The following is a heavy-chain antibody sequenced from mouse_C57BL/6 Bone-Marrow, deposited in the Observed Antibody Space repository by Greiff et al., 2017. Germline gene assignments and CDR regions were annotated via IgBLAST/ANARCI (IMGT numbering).Heavy chain of an antibody. Sequence: VKLVESGPGLVAPSQSLSITCTVSGFSLTSYAISWVRQPPGKGLEWLGVIWTGGGTNYNSAPKSRLSISKDNSKSKVFLRMNNLQTDDTARYYCARMYYRNYPWFAYWGQGTLVTVSA. D-gene: IGHD2-5*01. CDR2: IWTGGGT. V-gene: IGHV2-9-1*01. CDR1: GFSLTSYA. J-gene: IGHJ3*01. CDR3: ARMYYRNYPWFAY.